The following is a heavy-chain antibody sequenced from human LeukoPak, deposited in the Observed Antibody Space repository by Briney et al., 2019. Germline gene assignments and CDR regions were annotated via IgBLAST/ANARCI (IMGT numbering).Heavy chain of an antibody. CDR2: INAGNGNT. D-gene: IGHD1-14*01. CDR1: GYTFTSYA. V-gene: IGHV1-3*01. J-gene: IGHJ3*01. Sequence: ASVKVSCKASGYTFTSYAMHWMRQAPGQRLEWMGWINAGNGNTKYSQKFQGRVTITRDTSASTAYMELSSLRSEDTAVYYCASGVTVNDAFDVWGQGTMVTVSS. CDR3: ASGVTVNDAFDV.